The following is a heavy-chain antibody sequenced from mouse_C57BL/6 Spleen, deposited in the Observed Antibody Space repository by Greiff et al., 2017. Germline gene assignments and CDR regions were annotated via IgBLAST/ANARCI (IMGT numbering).Heavy chain of an antibody. CDR3: TLYYYYSFDY. D-gene: IGHD1-1*02. CDR2: IDPETGGT. Sequence: VQLQQSGAELVRPGASVTLSCKASGYTFTDYEMHWVKQTPVHGLEWIGAIDPETGGTAYNQKFKGKAILTADKSSSTAYMELRSLTSEDSAVYYCTLYYYYSFDYWGQGTTLTVSS. J-gene: IGHJ2*01. V-gene: IGHV1-15*01. CDR1: GYTFTDYE.